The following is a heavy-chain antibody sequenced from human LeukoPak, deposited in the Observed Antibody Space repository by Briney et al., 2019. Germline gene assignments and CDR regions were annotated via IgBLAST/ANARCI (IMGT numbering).Heavy chain of an antibody. CDR2: ISGSGDNT. CDR3: AKRSEDGYNYVDY. D-gene: IGHD5-24*01. Sequence: GGSLRLSCAASGFTFSSYAMSWVRQVPGKGLEWVSVISGSGDNTYYADSVKGRFTISRDNSKNMLYLQMNSLRAEDTAVYYCAKRSEDGYNYVDYWGQGTLVTVSS. V-gene: IGHV3-23*01. J-gene: IGHJ4*02. CDR1: GFTFSSYA.